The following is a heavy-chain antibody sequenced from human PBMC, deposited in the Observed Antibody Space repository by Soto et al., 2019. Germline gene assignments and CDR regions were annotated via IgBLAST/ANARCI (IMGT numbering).Heavy chain of an antibody. CDR1: GFSLSTSEVG. Sequence: GTGPTLGNPKHSLTLTCTFSGFSLSTSEVGVAWIRQPPGKALEWLALIYWDDDKRYSPSLKSRLTITKDTSKNQVVLTMTNMDPVDTATYYCAHRGLGTIDYWGQGTLVTVSS. CDR2: IYWDDDK. CDR3: AHRGLGTIDY. V-gene: IGHV2-5*02. J-gene: IGHJ4*02. D-gene: IGHD6-13*01.